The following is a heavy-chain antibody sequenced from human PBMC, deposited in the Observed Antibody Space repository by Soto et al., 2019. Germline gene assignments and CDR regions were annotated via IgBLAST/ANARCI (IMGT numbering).Heavy chain of an antibody. Sequence: PGGSLRLSCAASGFTFSDYAMHWVRQAPGKGLEWVAVVSHDGSNKYYADSVKGRFNISRDNSKNTLYLQMNSPRAEDTAVYYCAKEPGESRGLTYYYDSSGSTVWGQGTLVTVSS. V-gene: IGHV3-30*18. CDR3: AKEPGESRGLTYYYDSSGSTV. J-gene: IGHJ4*02. CDR2: VSHDGSNK. CDR1: GFTFSDYA. D-gene: IGHD3-22*01.